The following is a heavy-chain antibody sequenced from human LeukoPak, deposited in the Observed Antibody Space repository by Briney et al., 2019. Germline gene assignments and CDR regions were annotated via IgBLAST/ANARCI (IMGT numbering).Heavy chain of an antibody. V-gene: IGHV4-34*01. CDR3: ARYPLSYCGGDCYPPDWYFDL. CDR2: INHSGST. Sequence: SETLSLTCAVYGGSFSGYYWSWIRQPPGKGLEWIGEINHSGSTNYNPSLKSRVTISVDTSKNQFSLKLSSVTAADTAVYYCARYPLSYCGGDCYPPDWYFDLWGRGTLVTVSS. J-gene: IGHJ2*01. D-gene: IGHD2-21*02. CDR1: GGSFSGYY.